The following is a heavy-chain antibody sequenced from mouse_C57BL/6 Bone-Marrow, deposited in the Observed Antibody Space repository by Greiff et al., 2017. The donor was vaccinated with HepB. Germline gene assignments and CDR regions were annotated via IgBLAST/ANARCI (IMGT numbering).Heavy chain of an antibody. CDR2: ISSGSSTI. CDR1: GFTFSDYG. J-gene: IGHJ1*03. CDR3: ARRNYYGSSYEYFDV. D-gene: IGHD1-1*01. V-gene: IGHV5-17*01. Sequence: DVHLVESGGGLVKPGGSLKLSCAASGFTFSDYGMHWVRQAPEKGLEWVAYISSGSSTIYYADTVKGRFTISRDNAKNTLFLQMTSLRSEDTAMYYCARRNYYGSSYEYFDVWGTGTTVTVSS.